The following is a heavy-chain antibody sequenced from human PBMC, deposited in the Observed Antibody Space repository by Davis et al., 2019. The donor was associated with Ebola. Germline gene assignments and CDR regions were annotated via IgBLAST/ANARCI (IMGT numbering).Heavy chain of an antibody. D-gene: IGHD3-16*01. CDR2: ISSNGGST. Sequence: GESLKISCSASGFTFSSYAMHWVRQAPGKGLEYVSAISSNGGSTYYADSVKGRFTISSDNSKNTLYLQMSSLRAEDTAVYYCVKSDWGYYYGMDVWGQGTTVTVSS. J-gene: IGHJ6*02. CDR3: VKSDWGYYYGMDV. V-gene: IGHV3-64D*08. CDR1: GFTFSSYA.